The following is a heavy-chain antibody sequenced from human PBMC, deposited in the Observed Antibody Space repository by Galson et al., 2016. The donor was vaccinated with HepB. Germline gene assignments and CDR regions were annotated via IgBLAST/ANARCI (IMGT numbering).Heavy chain of an antibody. CDR2: ITYDGSNT. V-gene: IGHV3-30-3*02. CDR3: AKKMHGVWPFGNFDY. Sequence: SLRLSCAASGFTFSSHAMHWVRQAPGKGLEWVAVITYDGSNTYYADAVKGRFTISRDNSKNTLYLQMNSLRAEDTAVYYCAKKMHGVWPFGNFDYWGQGTLVTVSS. J-gene: IGHJ4*02. D-gene: IGHD3-16*01. CDR1: GFTFSSHA.